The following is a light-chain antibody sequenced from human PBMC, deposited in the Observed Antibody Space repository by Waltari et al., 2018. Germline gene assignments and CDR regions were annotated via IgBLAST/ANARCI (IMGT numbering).Light chain of an antibody. Sequence: DIVMTQTPLSLSVTPGQPASSSCQSSQSLLHSDGKTFLYWYRQKPGQSPKLLIYEVSSRFSGVPDRFSGSGSGTDFTLTISSLQAEDVAVYYCQQYYSAPYTFGQGTKLEIK. J-gene: IGKJ2*01. CDR3: QQYYSAPYT. V-gene: IGKV2-29*02. CDR1: QSLLHSDGKTF. CDR2: EVS.